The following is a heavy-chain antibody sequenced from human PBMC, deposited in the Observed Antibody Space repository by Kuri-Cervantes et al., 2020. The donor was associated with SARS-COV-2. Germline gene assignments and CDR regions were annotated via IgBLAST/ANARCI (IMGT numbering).Heavy chain of an antibody. CDR1: GFIFSDYA. J-gene: IGHJ4*02. CDR2: ISSSGSTI. CDR3: ARLATGGSFSD. V-gene: IGHV3-48*03. D-gene: IGHD1-26*01. Sequence: GGSLRLSCAASGFIFSDYAMNWVRQAPGKGLEWISYISSSGSTIYYADSVKGRSTISRDYAKSSLYLQMNSLRAEDTAFYYCARLATGGSFSDWGQGTLVTVSS.